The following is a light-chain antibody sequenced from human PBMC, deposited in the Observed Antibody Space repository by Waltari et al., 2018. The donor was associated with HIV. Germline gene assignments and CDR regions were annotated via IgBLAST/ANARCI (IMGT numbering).Light chain of an antibody. J-gene: IGLJ1*01. V-gene: IGLV2-14*01. Sequence: QSALTQPASVSGSPGQSITISCTGTRDDVGGYNFVSWYRQHPGKVPKLIISEVTNRNSVTPERCSGSKSGNTASLTISGLQAEDDGDYFCCSYTRTTSYVFGTGTTVTAL. CDR1: RDDVGGYNF. CDR2: EVT. CDR3: CSYTRTTSYV.